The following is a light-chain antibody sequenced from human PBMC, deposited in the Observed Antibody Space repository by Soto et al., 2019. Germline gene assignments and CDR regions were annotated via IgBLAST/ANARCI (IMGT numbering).Light chain of an antibody. Sequence: DIQMTQAPSSLSASVGDRVTSTCRASQSISSYLNWYQQKPGKAPKLLIYAASSLQSGVPSRFSGSGSRTDFTLTISSLQHEDFATYYCQQSYSTRLTFGGGTKVDIQ. J-gene: IGKJ4*01. CDR1: QSISSY. V-gene: IGKV1-39*01. CDR2: AAS. CDR3: QQSYSTRLT.